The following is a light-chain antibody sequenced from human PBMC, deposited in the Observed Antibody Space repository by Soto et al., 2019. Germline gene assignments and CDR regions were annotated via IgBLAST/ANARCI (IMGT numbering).Light chain of an antibody. CDR2: GAS. J-gene: IGKJ4*01. CDR3: QQYNSWPLT. V-gene: IGKV3-15*01. CDR1: ESVSSN. Sequence: EIVMTQSPATLSVSPWERATLSCRATESVSSNLAWYQQKPGQAPRLLIYGASTRATGVPARFSGSGSGTEFTLSISSLQSEHFAVYYCQQYNSWPLTFGGGTKVDIK.